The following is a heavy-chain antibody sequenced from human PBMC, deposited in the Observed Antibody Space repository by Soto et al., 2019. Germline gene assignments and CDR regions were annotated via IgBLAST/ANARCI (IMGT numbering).Heavy chain of an antibody. J-gene: IGHJ4*02. CDR2: IKSKTAGGTT. V-gene: IGHV3-15*07. CDR1: GFSLTDVW. CDR3: SHGYGQYFNS. Sequence: EVQLVESGGGLVKPGGSLRLSCAVSGFSLTDVWMNWVRQAPGKGLEWVGRIKSKTAGGTTDYAAPVKGRFTILRDDSKNTLYLQMDSLINEDTAVYFCSHGYGQYFNSWGQGTLVTVSS. D-gene: IGHD5-18*01.